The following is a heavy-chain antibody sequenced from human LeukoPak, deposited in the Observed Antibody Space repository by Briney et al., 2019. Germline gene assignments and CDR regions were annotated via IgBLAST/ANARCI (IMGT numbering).Heavy chain of an antibody. CDR2: INQDGSER. V-gene: IGHV3-7*01. CDR1: GFTFSSYW. Sequence: GGSLRLSCAASGFTFSSYWMSWVRQAPGKGLEWVANINQDGSERYYVDSLKGRFTISRGNAKNSLYLQLNSLRAEDTAVYYCARDRVWTVLYWGQGTLVSVSS. CDR3: ARDRVWTVLY. D-gene: IGHD3/OR15-3a*01. J-gene: IGHJ4*02.